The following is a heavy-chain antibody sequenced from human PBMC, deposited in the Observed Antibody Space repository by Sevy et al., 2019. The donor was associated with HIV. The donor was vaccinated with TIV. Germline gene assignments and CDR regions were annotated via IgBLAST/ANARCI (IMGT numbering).Heavy chain of an antibody. CDR1: GYTFTNHG. CDR3: AREGTLVTRII. CDR2: INPNNGNT. Sequence: ASVKVSCKASGYTFTNHGISWVRQAPGQGLEWMGWINPNNGNTKYAQKLQGRVTMTTDTSTNTAYMEVRSLRSDGTAVYYCAREGTLVTRIIWGQGNLVTVSS. V-gene: IGHV1-18*01. D-gene: IGHD3-22*01. J-gene: IGHJ4*02.